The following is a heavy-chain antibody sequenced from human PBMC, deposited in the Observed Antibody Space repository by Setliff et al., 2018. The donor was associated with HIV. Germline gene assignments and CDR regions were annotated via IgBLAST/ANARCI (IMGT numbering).Heavy chain of an antibody. CDR3: TRDFPLIVSSGRGNR. Sequence: PGGSLRLSCAASGFTFDDYSLNWVRQAPGRGLEWVSYISRSSSLVYQADSVKGRFNISRDNAKNLLYLQMNSLRADDTAVYYCTRDFPLIVSSGRGNRWGQGTLVTVSS. CDR1: GFTFDDYS. J-gene: IGHJ5*02. D-gene: IGHD1-26*01. CDR2: ISRSSSLV. V-gene: IGHV3-21*05.